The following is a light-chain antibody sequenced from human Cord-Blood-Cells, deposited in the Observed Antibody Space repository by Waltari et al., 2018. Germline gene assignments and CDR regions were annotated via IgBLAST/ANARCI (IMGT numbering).Light chain of an antibody. CDR1: QGVSSY. CDR2: DAS. V-gene: IGKV3-11*01. Sequence: EIVLTHSPATLSLSPGERATIPGRASQGVSSYIAWYQQKPGPAPRLLIHDASNRATGIPARFSGSGSGTDFTLTISSLEPEDFAVYYCQQRSNWPPALTFGGGTKVEIK. J-gene: IGKJ4*01. CDR3: QQRSNWPPALT.